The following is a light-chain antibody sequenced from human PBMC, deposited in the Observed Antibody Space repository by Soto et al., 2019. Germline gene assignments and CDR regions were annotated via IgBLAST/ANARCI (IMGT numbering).Light chain of an antibody. CDR1: SSDVGSYNL. CDR3: RSYAGSWV. V-gene: IGLV2-23*02. Sequence: QSALTQPASVSGSPGQSITISCTGTSSDVGSYNLVSWYQQHPGKAPKLMIYEVSKRPSGVSNRFSGSKSGNTASLTISGLQAEDEADYYCRSYAGSWVFGGGTKLTVL. J-gene: IGLJ3*02. CDR2: EVS.